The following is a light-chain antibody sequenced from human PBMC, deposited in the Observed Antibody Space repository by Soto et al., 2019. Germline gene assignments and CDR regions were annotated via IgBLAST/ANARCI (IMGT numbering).Light chain of an antibody. CDR1: QGVGNH. CDR3: QHYNTYPLT. CDR2: AVS. J-gene: IGKJ4*01. V-gene: IGKV1-16*01. Sequence: DLQMTQSPSSLSASVGDTVTISCRASQGVGNHLAWLQQKPGKAPKSLIYAVSSLQSGVPSRFSGSGSGTEFTLTISSLLPEDFATYYCQHYNTYPLTFGGGTKVEI.